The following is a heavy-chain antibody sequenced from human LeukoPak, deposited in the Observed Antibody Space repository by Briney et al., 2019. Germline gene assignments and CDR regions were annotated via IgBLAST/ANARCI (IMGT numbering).Heavy chain of an antibody. Sequence: GASVKVSCKASGYTFSDFYIHWVRQAPGQGPEYVGWITPKSGDTYSPQRFQGRATMTRDASISTAYMELSSLRSDDTAVYFCARVRLADERAWAHWGQGTLVTVSS. CDR3: ARVRLADERAWAH. V-gene: IGHV1-2*02. CDR2: ITPKSGDT. CDR1: GYTFSDFY. J-gene: IGHJ1*01. D-gene: IGHD3-3*02.